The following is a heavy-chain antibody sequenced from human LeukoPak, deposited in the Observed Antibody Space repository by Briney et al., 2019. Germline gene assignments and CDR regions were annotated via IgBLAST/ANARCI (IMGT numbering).Heavy chain of an antibody. CDR3: ARGLRAEIVAGDRFDY. CDR2: FDPEDGET. Sequence: ASVKVSCKVSGYTLTELSMHWVRQAPGKGLEWIGGFDPEDGETIYAQKFQGRVTMTEDTSTDTAYMEMSSLRSEDTAVYYCARGLRAEIVAGDRFDYWGQGTLVTVSS. D-gene: IGHD5-12*01. CDR1: GYTLTELS. V-gene: IGHV1-24*01. J-gene: IGHJ4*02.